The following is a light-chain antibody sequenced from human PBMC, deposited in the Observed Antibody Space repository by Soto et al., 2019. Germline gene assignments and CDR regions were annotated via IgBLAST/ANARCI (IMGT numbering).Light chain of an antibody. CDR2: GAS. CDR3: QQYNTYCV. V-gene: IGKV3-20*01. CDR1: QSVSSSY. Sequence: EIVLTQSPGALSLSPGERATLSCMASQSVSSSYLAWYQQKPGQAPRLLIYGASSRATGIPDRFTGSGSGTDFTLTISSLQPDDFAIYYCQQYNTYCVFGQGTKVDNK. J-gene: IGKJ1*01.